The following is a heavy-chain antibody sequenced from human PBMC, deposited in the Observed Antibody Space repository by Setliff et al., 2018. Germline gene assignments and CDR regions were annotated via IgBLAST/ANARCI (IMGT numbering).Heavy chain of an antibody. CDR1: GYTFSTYA. V-gene: IGHV7-4-1*02. CDR2: INTNTGNP. CDR3: ARGSRFGTIVYRGDYYLDV. J-gene: IGHJ6*03. Sequence: ASVQVSCKGSGYTFSTYAIIWMRQAPGQGLEWMGWINTNTGNPSYAQGFTGRFVFSLDTSVSTAYLQISSLKAEDTARYYCARGSRFGTIVYRGDYYLDVWGKGTTVTVSS. D-gene: IGHD3-10*01.